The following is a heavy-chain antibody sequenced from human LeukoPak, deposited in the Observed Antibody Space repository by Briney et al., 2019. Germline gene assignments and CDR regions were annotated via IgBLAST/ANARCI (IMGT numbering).Heavy chain of an antibody. V-gene: IGHV3-74*01. Sequence: GGSLRLSCAASGFTFSSYWMHWVRQAPGKGLVWVSRINSDGSSTSYADSVKGRFTISRDNAKNTLYLQMNSLRAEDTAVYYCAKMRVDIVSGCSSTSCYSGHYYYGMDVWGQGTTATVSS. CDR1: GFTFSSYW. J-gene: IGHJ6*02. CDR2: INSDGSST. D-gene: IGHD2-2*01. CDR3: AKMRVDIVSGCSSTSCYSGHYYYGMDV.